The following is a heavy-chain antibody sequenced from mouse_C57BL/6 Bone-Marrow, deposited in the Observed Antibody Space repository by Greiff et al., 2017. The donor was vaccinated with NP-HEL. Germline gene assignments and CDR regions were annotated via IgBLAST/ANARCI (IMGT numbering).Heavy chain of an antibody. Sequence: EVQRVESGPGLVKPSQSLSLTCSVTGYSITRGYYWHWIRQFPGNKLEWMGYISYAGSNNYNPSLKNRISITRDTSKNQFFLKLNSVTTEDTATYDCATGSPDYDGSSPFAYWGQGTLVTVSA. D-gene: IGHD1-1*01. CDR3: ATGSPDYDGSSPFAY. V-gene: IGHV3-6*01. CDR2: ISYAGSN. CDR1: GYSITRGYY. J-gene: IGHJ3*01.